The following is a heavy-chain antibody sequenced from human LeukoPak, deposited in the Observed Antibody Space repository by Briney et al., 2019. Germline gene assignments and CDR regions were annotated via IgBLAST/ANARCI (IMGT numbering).Heavy chain of an antibody. Sequence: GGSLRLSCAASGFTFSSYSMNWVRQAPGKGLEWVSYISSSSSTIYYADSVKGRFTISRDNAKNSLYLQMNSLRAEDTAVYYCAREDGYVDYWGQGTLVTVSS. J-gene: IGHJ4*02. CDR3: AREDGYVDY. V-gene: IGHV3-48*04. CDR2: ISSSSSTI. D-gene: IGHD5-24*01. CDR1: GFTFSSYS.